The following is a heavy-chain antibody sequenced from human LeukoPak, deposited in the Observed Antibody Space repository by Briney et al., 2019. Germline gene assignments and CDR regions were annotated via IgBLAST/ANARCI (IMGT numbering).Heavy chain of an antibody. D-gene: IGHD4-17*01. CDR2: ISAYNGNT. V-gene: IGHV1-18*01. J-gene: IGHJ5*02. CDR3: ARVPPTVTTKDGWFDP. Sequence: ASVKVSCKASGYTFTSYGISWVRQAPGQGLEWMGWISAYNGNTNYAQKFQGRVTMTTDTSTSTAYMELRSLRSDDTAVYYCARVPPTVTTKDGWFDPWGQGTLVTVSS. CDR1: GYTFTSYG.